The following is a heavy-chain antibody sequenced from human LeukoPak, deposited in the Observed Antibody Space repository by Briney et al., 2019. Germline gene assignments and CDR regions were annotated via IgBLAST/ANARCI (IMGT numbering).Heavy chain of an antibody. V-gene: IGHV7-4-1*02. CDR2: INTNTGNP. CDR3: ARGLYYYDSSGYATDAFDI. D-gene: IGHD3-22*01. J-gene: IGHJ3*02. Sequence: ASVKVSCKASGYTFTSYAMNWVRQAPGQGLEWMGWINTNTGNPTYPQGFTGRFVFSLDTSVSTAYLQISSLKAEDTAVYYCARGLYYYDSSGYATDAFDIWGQGTMVTVSS. CDR1: GYTFTSYA.